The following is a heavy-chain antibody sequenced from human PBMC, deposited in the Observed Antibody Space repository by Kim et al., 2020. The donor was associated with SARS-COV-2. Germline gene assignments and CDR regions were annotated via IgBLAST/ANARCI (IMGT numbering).Heavy chain of an antibody. CDR1: GGSISSYY. Sequence: SETLSLTCTVSGGSISSYYWSWIRQPPGKGLEWIGYIYYSGSTNYNPSLKRRVTISVDTSKNQFSLKLSSVTAADTAVYSCARVQWLRYKYFDYWGQGTRVTVSS. CDR3: ARVQWLRYKYFDY. CDR2: IYYSGST. V-gene: IGHV4-59*13. J-gene: IGHJ4*02. D-gene: IGHD5-12*01.